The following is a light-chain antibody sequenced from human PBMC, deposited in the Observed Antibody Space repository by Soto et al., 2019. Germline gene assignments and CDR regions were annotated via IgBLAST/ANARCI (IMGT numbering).Light chain of an antibody. CDR1: ESVSSSY. CDR3: QQRNYWQVT. Sequence: EIVLTQSPGTLSLSPGERATLSCRASESVSSSYLAWYQQKPGQAPRLLIYDASNRATGIPARFSGSGSGTDFTLTISSLEPEDFAIYYCQQRNYWQVTFGQRTRLEI. V-gene: IGKV3D-20*02. J-gene: IGKJ5*01. CDR2: DAS.